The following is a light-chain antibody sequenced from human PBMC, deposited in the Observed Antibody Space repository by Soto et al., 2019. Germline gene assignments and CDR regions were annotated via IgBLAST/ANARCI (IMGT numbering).Light chain of an antibody. CDR2: GAS. V-gene: IGKV3-15*01. Sequence: EIVMTQSPATLSVSPGERATLSCRASQSVSSDLAWYQQKPGQAPRLLIYGASNRASGFPVRFSGSGSGTDFSLTISSLQSEDLAVYYCQQYNNWPHTFGQGTRVEIK. CDR3: QQYNNWPHT. CDR1: QSVSSD. J-gene: IGKJ1*01.